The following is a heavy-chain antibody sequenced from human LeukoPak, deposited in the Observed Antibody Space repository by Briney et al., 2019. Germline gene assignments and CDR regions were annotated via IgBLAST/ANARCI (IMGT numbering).Heavy chain of an antibody. CDR3: ARVRREMKRSLGRTTEYSYYYYMDV. V-gene: IGHV3-7*01. CDR1: GLTFSNYW. Sequence: GGSLRLSCAASGLTFSNYWMSWVRQGPGKGLEWVANIKHDGSEKYYIDSVKGRFTISRDNAKNSVYLQMNRLRAEDPAVYYCARVRREMKRSLGRTTEYSYYYYMDVWGKGTTVTVSS. D-gene: IGHD1/OR15-1a*01. J-gene: IGHJ6*03. CDR2: IKHDGSEK.